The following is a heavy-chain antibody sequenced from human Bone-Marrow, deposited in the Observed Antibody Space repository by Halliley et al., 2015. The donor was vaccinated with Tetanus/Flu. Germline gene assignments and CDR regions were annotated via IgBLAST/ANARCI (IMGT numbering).Heavy chain of an antibody. D-gene: IGHD3-3*01. Sequence: SLRLSCAASGFTFSSYWMSWVRQAPGKGLEWVANIKHDGSEKDYVDSVKGRFTMSRDNAKNSVSLQMNSLRAEDTAVYFCARGTFGVVSPQFTMDAWGQGTTVTVSS. CDR2: IKHDGSEK. CDR1: GFTFSSYW. J-gene: IGHJ6*02. V-gene: IGHV3-7*01. CDR3: ARGTFGVVSPQFTMDA.